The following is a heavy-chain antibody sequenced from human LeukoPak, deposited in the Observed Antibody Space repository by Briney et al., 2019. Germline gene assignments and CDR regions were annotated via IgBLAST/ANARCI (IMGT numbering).Heavy chain of an antibody. V-gene: IGHV3-7*01. CDR1: GFTFSSYW. J-gene: IGHJ3*02. CDR3: ATISAQTFDI. CDR2: IKPDGSDK. Sequence: PGGSLRLSCVGSGFTFSSYWVNWVRQAPGKGLEWVANIKPDGSDKYYVDSARGRFTVSRDNAKNSAFPQMNSLRAEDTAIYYCATISAQTFDIWGQGTLVSVSS. D-gene: IGHD5-24*01.